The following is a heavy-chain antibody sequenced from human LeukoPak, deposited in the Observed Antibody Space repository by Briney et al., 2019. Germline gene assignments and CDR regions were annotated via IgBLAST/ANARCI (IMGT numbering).Heavy chain of an antibody. CDR1: GFTFSDYY. D-gene: IGHD3-22*01. J-gene: IGHJ3*02. Sequence: GGSLRLSCAASGFTFSDYYMSWIRQAPGKGLEWVSYISSSGSTIYYADSVKGRFTISRDNAKNSLYLQMNSLRAEDTAVYYCARIYDSSGYSRFAFDIWGQGTMVTVSS. CDR2: ISSSGSTI. V-gene: IGHV3-11*04. CDR3: ARIYDSSGYSRFAFDI.